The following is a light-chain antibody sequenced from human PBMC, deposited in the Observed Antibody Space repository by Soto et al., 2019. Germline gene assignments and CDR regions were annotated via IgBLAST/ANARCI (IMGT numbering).Light chain of an antibody. Sequence: EIVMTQSPATMSVSPGERATLSCRASQSVSSSLAWYEQKPGQAPGLLIYGASIRATGIPDRFSGSGSGTEFTLTISRLEPEDFAVYYCQQYGKSPGTFGQGTKVDIK. V-gene: IGKV3D-15*01. J-gene: IGKJ1*01. CDR1: QSVSSS. CDR2: GAS. CDR3: QQYGKSPGT.